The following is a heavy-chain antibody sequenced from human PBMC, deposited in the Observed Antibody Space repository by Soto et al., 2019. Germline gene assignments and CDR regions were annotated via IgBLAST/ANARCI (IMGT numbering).Heavy chain of an antibody. CDR2: INTDGSIT. CDR1: GFTFSTYW. J-gene: IGHJ4*02. D-gene: IGHD5-12*01. Sequence: EVQLVESGGGLVQPGGSLRLSCAASGFTFSTYWMHWVRQAPGKGLVWVSRINTDGSITGYADSVRGRFTISRDSAKNTLYLQMNSLRAEDTAVYYCARVRTGGYDFDFWGPGTRVTVSS. V-gene: IGHV3-74*01. CDR3: ARVRTGGYDFDF.